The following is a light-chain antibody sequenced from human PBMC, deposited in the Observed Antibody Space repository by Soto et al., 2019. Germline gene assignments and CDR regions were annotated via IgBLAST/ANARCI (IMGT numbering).Light chain of an antibody. CDR1: QTIGNW. CDR3: QQYNTYSPWT. J-gene: IGKJ1*01. V-gene: IGKV1-5*01. CDR2: DAS. Sequence: DIQMTQSPSTLSASVGDRVTITCRASQTIGNWLAWYQQKPGNAPKLLISDASNLQSGVPSRFSGSGSGTEFTLTISSLQPDDFATYHCQQYNTYSPWTFGQGTKVDIK.